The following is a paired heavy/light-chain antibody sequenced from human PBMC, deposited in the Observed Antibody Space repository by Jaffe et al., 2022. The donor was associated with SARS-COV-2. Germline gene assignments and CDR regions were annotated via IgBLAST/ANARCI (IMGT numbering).Heavy chain of an antibody. D-gene: IGHD3-22*01. J-gene: IGHJ4*02. CDR3: AREGYDFSGYSRYFDY. CDR1: GGSISTSDW. V-gene: IGHV4-4*02. Sequence: QVQLQESGPGLVKPSGTLSLTCAVSGGSISTSDWWTWVRQPPGKGLEWIGEISHSGTTNHNPSLKSRVTILIDKSKNQFSLRLNSVTAADTAVYYCAREGYDFSGYSRYFDYWGQGTLVTVSS. CDR2: ISHSGTT.
Light chain of an antibody. CDR3: QQYGNLRT. V-gene: IGKV1-33*01. CDR2: AAS. Sequence: DIQMTQSPSSLSAFVGERVTITCQASQDISSYVNWYQQKPEKAPKLLIYAASNLEKGVPSRFSGSGSGTDFTFTISSLQPEDIATYYCQQYGNLRTFGQGTKVEIK. CDR1: QDISSY. J-gene: IGKJ1*01.